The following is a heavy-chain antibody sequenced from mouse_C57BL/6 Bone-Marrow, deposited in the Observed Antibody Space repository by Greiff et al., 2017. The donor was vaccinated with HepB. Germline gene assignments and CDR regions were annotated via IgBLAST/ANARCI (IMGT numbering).Heavy chain of an antibody. CDR3: ARGHYYGSSYYFDV. CDR2: INPNNGGT. D-gene: IGHD1-1*01. V-gene: IGHV1-18*01. Sequence: VQLQQSGPELVKPGASVKIPCKASGYTFTDYNMDWVKQSHGKSLEWIGDINPNNGGTIYNQKFKGKATLTVDKSSSTAYMELRSLTSEDTAVYYCARGHYYGSSYYFDVWGTGTTVTVSS. CDR1: GYTFTDYN. J-gene: IGHJ1*03.